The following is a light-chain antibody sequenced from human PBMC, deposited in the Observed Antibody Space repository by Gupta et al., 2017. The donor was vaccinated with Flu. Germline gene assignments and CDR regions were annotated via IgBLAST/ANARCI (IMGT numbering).Light chain of an antibody. V-gene: IGKV1-5*03. CDR1: QGISRW. J-gene: IGKJ2*03. CDR2: KVS. Sequence: PSTLSASVGDRVTITCRASQGISRWLAWYQQKPGKAPNLQIYKVSKLQGGVPSRFSGSGSGTEFTLTISSLQPDDFATYYCQQDNSSPYSFGQGTKLEI. CDR3: QQDNSSPYS.